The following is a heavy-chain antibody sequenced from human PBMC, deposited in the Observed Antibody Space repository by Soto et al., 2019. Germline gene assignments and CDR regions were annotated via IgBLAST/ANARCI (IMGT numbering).Heavy chain of an antibody. CDR1: GFSLSNARMG. Sequence: QVTLKESGPVLVKPTETLTLTCTVSGFSLSNARMGVSWIRQPPGRALEWLAQIFSTDEKSYNTSLKSRLTITEDTSKSQVVLTMTNMDPVDTATYYCARIVRYDILTGYPDYWGQGTLVTVSS. CDR2: IFSTDEK. V-gene: IGHV2-26*01. D-gene: IGHD3-9*01. J-gene: IGHJ4*02. CDR3: ARIVRYDILTGYPDY.